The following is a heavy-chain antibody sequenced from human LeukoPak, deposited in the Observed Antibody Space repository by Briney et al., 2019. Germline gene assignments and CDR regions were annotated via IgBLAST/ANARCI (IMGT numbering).Heavy chain of an antibody. CDR3: ARDGEYYYGSGSYDY. D-gene: IGHD3-10*01. CDR2: INPNSGGT. CDR1: GYTFTGYY. V-gene: IGHV1-2*02. Sequence: ASVKVSCKASGYTFTGYYMHWVRQAPGQGLEWMGWINPNSGGTNYAQKFQGRVTMTRDTSISTAYMELGRLRSDDTAVYYCARDGEYYYGSGSYDYWGQGTLVTVSS. J-gene: IGHJ4*02.